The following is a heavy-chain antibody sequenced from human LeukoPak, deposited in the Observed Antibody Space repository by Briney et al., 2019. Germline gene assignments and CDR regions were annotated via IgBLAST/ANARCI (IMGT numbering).Heavy chain of an antibody. J-gene: IGHJ5*02. CDR3: AREGYYDSIRFDP. Sequence: SETLSLTCAVSGGSISSSNWWSWVRQPPGKGLEWIGEIYHSGSTNYNPSLKSRVTISVDKSKNQFSLKLSSVTAADTAVYYCAREGYYDSIRFDPWGQGTLVTVSS. CDR1: GGSISSSNW. D-gene: IGHD3-22*01. V-gene: IGHV4-4*02. CDR2: IYHSGST.